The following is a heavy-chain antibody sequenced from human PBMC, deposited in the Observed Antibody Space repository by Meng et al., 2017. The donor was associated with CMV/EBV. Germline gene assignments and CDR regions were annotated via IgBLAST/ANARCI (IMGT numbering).Heavy chain of an antibody. CDR3: ARETLTEWELHP. D-gene: IGHD1-26*01. V-gene: IGHV6-1*01. J-gene: IGHJ5*02. CDR2: TYYRSKWYN. CDR1: GDRVASNSAA. Sequence: SGDRVASNSAAWNWIRQSPSRGLEWLGRTYYRSKWYNDYAVSVKSRITINPDTSKNQFSLQLNSVTPEDTAVYYCARETLTEWELHPWGQGTLVTVSS.